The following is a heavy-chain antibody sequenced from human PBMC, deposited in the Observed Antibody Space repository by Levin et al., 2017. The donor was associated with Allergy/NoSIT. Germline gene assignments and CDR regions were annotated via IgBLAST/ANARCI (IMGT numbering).Heavy chain of an antibody. Sequence: GGSLRLSCAASGFSFSSYGMHWVRQAPGKGLEWVGVIWHDGSRKEYAESVKGRFTISRDNSKNTLSLQMNSLRVEDTAVYYCARDEKCRGDCYDEYFPHWGQGTLVTVSS. CDR2: IWHDGSRK. J-gene: IGHJ1*01. V-gene: IGHV3-33*01. CDR1: GFSFSSYG. CDR3: ARDEKCRGDCYDEYFPH. D-gene: IGHD2-21*02.